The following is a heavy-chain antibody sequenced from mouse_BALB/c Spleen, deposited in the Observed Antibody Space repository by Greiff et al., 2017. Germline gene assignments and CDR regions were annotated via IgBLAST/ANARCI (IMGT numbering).Heavy chain of an antibody. CDR3: ARGGNPRYFDV. D-gene: IGHD2-1*01. CDR1: GYTFTDYA. Sequence: QVQLKESGAELVRPGVSVKISCKGSGYTFTDYAMHWVKQSHAKSLEWIGVISTYYGDASYNQKFKGKATMTVDKSSSTAYMELARLTSEDSAIYYCARGGNPRYFDVWGAGTTVTVSS. V-gene: IGHV1S137*01. J-gene: IGHJ1*01. CDR2: ISTYYGDA.